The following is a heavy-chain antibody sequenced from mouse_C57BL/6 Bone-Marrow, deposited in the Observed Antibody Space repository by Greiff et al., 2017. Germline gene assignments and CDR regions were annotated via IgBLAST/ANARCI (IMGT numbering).Heavy chain of an antibody. J-gene: IGHJ3*01. CDR1: GFNIKDYS. D-gene: IGHD1-1*01. CDR2: IDPEDGET. Sequence: VQLQQSGAELVKPGASVKLSCTASGFNIKDYSMHWVKQRTEQGLEWIGRIDPEDGETKYAPKFQGKATITADTTSNTAYLQFSSLTSEDTAVYYGDRDYGSSPGFAYWGQGTLVTVSA. CDR3: DRDYGSSPGFAY. V-gene: IGHV14-2*01.